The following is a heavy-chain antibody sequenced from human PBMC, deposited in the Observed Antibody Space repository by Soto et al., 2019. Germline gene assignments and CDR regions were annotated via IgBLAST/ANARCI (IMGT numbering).Heavy chain of an antibody. D-gene: IGHD3-3*01. J-gene: IGHJ6*02. CDR3: ARHVGTIFGVIIINYYGLDV. CDR2: IYYSGST. Sequence: PSETLSLTCTVSGGSISSSSYSWGWIRQPPGKGLEWIGSIYYSGSTYYNPSLKSRVTISVDTSKNQFSLKLSSVTAADTAVYYCARHVGTIFGVIIINYYGLDVWGQGTTVTVSS. CDR1: GGSISSSSYS. V-gene: IGHV4-39*01.